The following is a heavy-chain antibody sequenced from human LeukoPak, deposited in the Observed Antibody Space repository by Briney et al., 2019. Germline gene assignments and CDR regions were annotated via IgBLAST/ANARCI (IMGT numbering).Heavy chain of an antibody. CDR3: ARGGGYSSSSFDY. CDR1: GGSFSGYY. CDR2: INHSGST. D-gene: IGHD6-6*01. J-gene: IGHJ4*02. Sequence: SETLSLTCAVYGGSFSGYYWSWIRQPPGKGLEWIGEINHSGSTNYNLSLKSRVTISVDTSKNQFSLKLSSVTAADTAVYYCARGGGYSSSSFDYWGQGTLVTVSS. V-gene: IGHV4-34*01.